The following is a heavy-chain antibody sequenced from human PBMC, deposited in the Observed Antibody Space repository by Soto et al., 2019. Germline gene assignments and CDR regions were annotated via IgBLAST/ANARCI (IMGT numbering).Heavy chain of an antibody. CDR1: GFTFSSYG. CDR3: AREAAGFDI. Sequence: LRLSCAASGFTFSSYGMHWVRQAPGKGLEWVAVIWYDGSNEYYAYSVKGRFTISRDNSKNTLYLQMNSVRAEDTAVYYCAREAAGFDIWGQGTMVTVSS. J-gene: IGHJ3*02. CDR2: IWYDGSNE. V-gene: IGHV3-33*01.